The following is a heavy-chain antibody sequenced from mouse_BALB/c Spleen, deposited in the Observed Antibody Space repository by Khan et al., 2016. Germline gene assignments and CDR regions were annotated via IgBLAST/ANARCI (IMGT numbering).Heavy chain of an antibody. CDR3: TRGESTMSRGFAY. CDR1: GYTFTSYW. V-gene: IGHV1-69*02. Sequence: QVQLQQPGAELVRPGASVKLSCKASGYTFTSYWINWMKQRPGQGLEWIGNIYPSDIYTNYNQKFKDKATLTVDKYSSPAYMQLSSPTSEDSAIYYCTRGESTMSRGFAYWGQGTLVTVSA. CDR2: IYPSDIYT. J-gene: IGHJ3*01. D-gene: IGHD2-4*01.